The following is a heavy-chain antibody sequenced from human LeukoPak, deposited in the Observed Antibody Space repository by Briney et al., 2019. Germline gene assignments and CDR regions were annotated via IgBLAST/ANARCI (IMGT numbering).Heavy chain of an antibody. V-gene: IGHV3-21*01. D-gene: IGHD3-9*01. CDR3: VPSLYDIPSGEGNDY. CDR1: GFTFSSYS. CDR2: ISSSSSYI. J-gene: IGHJ4*02. Sequence: PGGSLRLSCAASGFTFSSYSMNWVRQAPGKGLEWVSSISSSSSYIYYADSVKSRFTISRDNTKNSLYLQMNSLRAEDTAVYYCVPSLYDIPSGEGNDYWGQGTLVTVSS.